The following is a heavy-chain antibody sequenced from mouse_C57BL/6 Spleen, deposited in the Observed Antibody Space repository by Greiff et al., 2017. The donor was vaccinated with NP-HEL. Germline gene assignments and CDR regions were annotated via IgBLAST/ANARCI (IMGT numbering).Heavy chain of an antibody. D-gene: IGHD1-1*01. Sequence: QVQLQQPGAELVKPGASVKLSFTSYWMHWVKQRPGRGLEWIGRIDPNSGGTKYNEKFKSKATLTVDKPSSTAYMQLSSLTSEDSAVYYCARYYYGSTRYFDVWGTGTTVTVSS. CDR3: ARYYYGSTRYFDV. V-gene: IGHV1-72*01. CDR1: TSYW. CDR2: IDPNSGGT. J-gene: IGHJ1*03.